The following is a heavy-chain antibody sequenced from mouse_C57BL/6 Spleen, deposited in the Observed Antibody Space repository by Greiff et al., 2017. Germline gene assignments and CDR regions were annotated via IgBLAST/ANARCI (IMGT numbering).Heavy chain of an antibody. CDR3: YYYGSDWYFDV. Sequence: SGPELVKPGASVKISCKASGYAFSSSWMNWVKQRPGKGLEWIGRIYPGDGDNNYNGKFKGKATLTADKSSSTAYMQLSSLTSEDSAVYFCYYYGSDWYFDVWGTGTTVTVSS. V-gene: IGHV1-82*01. CDR2: IYPGDGDN. CDR1: GYAFSSSW. J-gene: IGHJ1*03. D-gene: IGHD1-1*01.